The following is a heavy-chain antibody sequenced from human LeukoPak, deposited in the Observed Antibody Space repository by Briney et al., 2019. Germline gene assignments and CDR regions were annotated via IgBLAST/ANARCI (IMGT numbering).Heavy chain of an antibody. CDR3: AKGLLWFGEMDAFDI. CDR1: GFTFSSYG. D-gene: IGHD3-10*01. Sequence: GGSLRLSCAASGFTFSSYGMHWVRQAPGQGLEWVAVISYDGSNKYYADSVRGRFTISRDNSKNTLYLQMNSLRAEDTAVYYCAKGLLWFGEMDAFDIWGQGTMVTVSS. J-gene: IGHJ3*02. CDR2: ISYDGSNK. V-gene: IGHV3-30*18.